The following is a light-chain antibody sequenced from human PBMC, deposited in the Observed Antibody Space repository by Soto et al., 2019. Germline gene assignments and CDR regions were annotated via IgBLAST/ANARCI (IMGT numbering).Light chain of an antibody. CDR2: WAS. V-gene: IGKV4-1*01. J-gene: IGKJ4*01. Sequence: DIVMTQSPDSLAVSLGERATINCKSSQSVLSRSNNKNYLGWYQQKPRQPPKLLISWASSRESGVPDRLSGSGSGTDFTLTIASLQAEDVAVYYCQQYYNTPITFGGGTKVEIK. CDR1: QSVLSRSNNKNY. CDR3: QQYYNTPIT.